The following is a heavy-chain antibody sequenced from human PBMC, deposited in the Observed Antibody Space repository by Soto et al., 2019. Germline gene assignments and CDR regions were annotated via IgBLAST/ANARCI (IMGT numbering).Heavy chain of an antibody. CDR2: IIPIPGTA. V-gene: IGHV1-69*01. D-gene: IGHD2-2*01. CDR1: GGTFGSYA. Sequence: QVQLVQSGAEVKKPGSSVKVSCKASGGTFGSYAISWVRQAPGQGLEWMGGIIPIPGTANYAQKFQGRVKIAADESTSTAYMKLGSLRSEATAVYYCARAHGRSTSLEIYYYYYYGMDVWGQGTTVTVSS. CDR3: ARAHGRSTSLEIYYYYYYGMDV. J-gene: IGHJ6*02.